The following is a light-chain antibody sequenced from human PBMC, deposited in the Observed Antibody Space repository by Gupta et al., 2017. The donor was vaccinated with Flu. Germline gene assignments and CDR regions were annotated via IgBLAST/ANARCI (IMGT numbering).Light chain of an antibody. CDR1: TGAASTTDY. V-gene: IGLV8-61*01. CDR3: MWDMGGGTVV. J-gene: IGLJ2*01. Sequence: TVTLTCAWSTGAASTTDYPSWYQQTPGQAPRMLIYSKDTRSSGVPHRFSGSIRGNKAALTITGAQAEEESEYYGMWDMGGGTVVFGGGTKLTVL. CDR2: SKD.